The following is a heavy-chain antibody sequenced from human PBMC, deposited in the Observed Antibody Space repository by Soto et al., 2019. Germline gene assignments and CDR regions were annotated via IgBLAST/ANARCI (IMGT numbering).Heavy chain of an antibody. CDR1: GYTFTSYG. D-gene: IGHD4-17*01. CDR2: ISAYNGNT. V-gene: IGHV1-18*01. Sequence: ASVKVSCKASGYTFTSYGISWVRQAPGQGLEWMGWISAYNGNTNYAQKLQGRVTMTTDTSTSTAYMELRSLRSDDTAVYYCAREWVSYGDYVAFDIWGQGTMVTVSS. J-gene: IGHJ3*02. CDR3: AREWVSYGDYVAFDI.